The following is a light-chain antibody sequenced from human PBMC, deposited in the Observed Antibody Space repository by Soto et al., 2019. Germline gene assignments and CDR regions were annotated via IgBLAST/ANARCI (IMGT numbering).Light chain of an antibody. CDR1: QSISSW. CDR3: QQANTFPLT. J-gene: IGKJ4*01. Sequence: DIQMTQSPSTLSAPVGDRVTITCRASQSISSWLAWYQQKPGKAPKLLIYDASSLESGVPSRFGGSESGTEFILTISSLQPEDFATYYCQQANTFPLTFGGGTKVDIK. V-gene: IGKV1-5*01. CDR2: DAS.